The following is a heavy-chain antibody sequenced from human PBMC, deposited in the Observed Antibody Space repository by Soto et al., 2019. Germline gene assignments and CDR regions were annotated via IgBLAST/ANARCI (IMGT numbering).Heavy chain of an antibody. CDR1: GLIFSNAW. CDR2: IKSTTDGGTT. CDR3: THFAPTDQGS. V-gene: IGHV3-15*07. J-gene: IGHJ5*02. D-gene: IGHD1-1*01. Sequence: EVQLVESGGGLVEPGGSLRLSCAVSGLIFSNAWVNWVRQAPGKGLECVGRIKSTTDGGTTDYAAPVKGRFNISRDDSKNTVFLQMNSLRSEDTAVYYCTHFAPTDQGSWGQGTLVTVSS.